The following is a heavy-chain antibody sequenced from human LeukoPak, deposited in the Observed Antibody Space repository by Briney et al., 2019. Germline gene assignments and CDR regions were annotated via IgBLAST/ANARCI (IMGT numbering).Heavy chain of an antibody. V-gene: IGHV1-8*01. CDR1: GYTFTSYD. J-gene: IGHJ6*03. CDR3: ARDVSIFGVVYYMDV. CDR2: MSPNSGNT. D-gene: IGHD3-3*01. Sequence: GASVKVSCKASGYTFTSYDINWVRQATGQGLEWMGWMSPNSGNTGYAQKFQGRVTMTRDTSISTAYMELSRLRSDDTAVYYCARDVSIFGVVYYMDVWGKGTTVTVSS.